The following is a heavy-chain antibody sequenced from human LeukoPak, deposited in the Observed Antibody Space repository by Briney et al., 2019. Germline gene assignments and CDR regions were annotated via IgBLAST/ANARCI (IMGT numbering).Heavy chain of an antibody. CDR1: GFTLSSYW. J-gene: IGHJ5*02. CDR2: INTDGSST. CDR3: ATSDDAAGTS. V-gene: IGHV3-74*01. D-gene: IGHD6-25*01. Sequence: PGGSLRLSCAASGFTLSSYWMHWVRQAPGKGLVWVSRINTDGSSTSYADSVKGRFTISRDNAKNTLYLQMTSLRADDTAIYYCATSDDAAGTSWGQGTLVTVSS.